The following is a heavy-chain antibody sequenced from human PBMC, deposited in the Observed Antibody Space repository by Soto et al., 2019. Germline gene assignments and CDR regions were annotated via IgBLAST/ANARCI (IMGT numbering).Heavy chain of an antibody. CDR1: GGTFSSYA. Sequence: ASVKVSCKASGGTFSSYAISWVRQAPGQGLEWMGGIIPIFGTANYAQKFQGRVTMTRDASTSTAYMELSRLRSDDTAVYYCATTILHSLSDDTTGIAVAGTLLTDYYYGMDVWGQGTTVTVSS. CDR3: ATTILHSLSDDTTGIAVAGTLLTDYYYGMDV. J-gene: IGHJ6*02. CDR2: IIPIFGTA. V-gene: IGHV1-69*05. D-gene: IGHD6-19*01.